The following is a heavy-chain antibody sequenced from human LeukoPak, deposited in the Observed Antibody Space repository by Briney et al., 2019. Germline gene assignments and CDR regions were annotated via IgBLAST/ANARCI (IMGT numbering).Heavy chain of an antibody. D-gene: IGHD5-18*01. CDR1: GGSFSGYY. CDR2: INHSGST. CDR3: ARNRGYNAYYYYYYMDV. Sequence: PSETLSLTCAVYGGSFSGYYWSWIRQPPGKGLEWIGEINHSGSTNYNPSLKSRVTISVDTSKNQFSLKLSSVTAADTAVYYCARNRGYNAYYYYYYMDVWGKGTTVTISS. V-gene: IGHV4-34*01. J-gene: IGHJ6*03.